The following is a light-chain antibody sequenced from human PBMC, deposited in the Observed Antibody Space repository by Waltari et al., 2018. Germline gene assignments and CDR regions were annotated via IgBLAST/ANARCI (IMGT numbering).Light chain of an antibody. CDR1: QSISTT. V-gene: IGKV3-15*01. CDR3: QQYNNWPRT. J-gene: IGKJ2*01. Sequence: EIVMTHSPASLHVSPGERATLSSRASQSISTTFAWYQQKPGQAPRLLIYSSSTRAIGIPGRFSGSGSGTEFTLTISSLQSEDFAVDYCQQYNNWPRTFGQGTKVEIK. CDR2: SSS.